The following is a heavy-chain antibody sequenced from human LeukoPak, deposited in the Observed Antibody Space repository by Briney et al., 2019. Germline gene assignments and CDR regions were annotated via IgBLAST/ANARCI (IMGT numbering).Heavy chain of an antibody. D-gene: IGHD3-9*01. CDR1: GGSFSGYY. V-gene: IGHV4-34*01. CDR3: ARGVSRYYDILTGYVYYYCMDV. J-gene: IGHJ6*03. Sequence: SETLSLTCAVYGGSFSGYYWSWIRQPPGKGLEWIGEINHSGSTNYNPSLKSRVTISVDTSKNQFSLKLSSVTAADTAVYYCARGVSRYYDILTGYVYYYCMDVWGKGTTVTVSS. CDR2: INHSGST.